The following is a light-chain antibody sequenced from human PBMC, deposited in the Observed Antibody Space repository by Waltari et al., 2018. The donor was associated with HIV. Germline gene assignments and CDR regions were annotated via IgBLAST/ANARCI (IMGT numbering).Light chain of an antibody. Sequence: SYDLTQPRSVSVALGQTARVTCGGNDIGSRHVHWYQHKPGQAPVLVIFRDTHRPSEIPARFSGSNSGNTATLTITGAQAGDEADYYWQVWVNFVYVFGPGTEVTVL. CDR3: QVWVNFVYV. CDR2: RDT. J-gene: IGLJ1*01. CDR1: DIGSRH. V-gene: IGLV3-9*01.